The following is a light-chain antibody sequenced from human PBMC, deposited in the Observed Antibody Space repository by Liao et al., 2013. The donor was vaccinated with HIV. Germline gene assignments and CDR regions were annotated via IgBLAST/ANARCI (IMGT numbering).Light chain of an antibody. CDR2: QDN. CDR3: QAWDSGPAV. Sequence: SYDLTQPPSVSVSPGQTASITCSGDKLGDKYACWYQQKAGQSPVLVLYQDNKRPSGIPERFSGSNSGNTATLTISGTQAMDEAAYYCQAWDSGPAVFGGGTKLTVL. CDR1: KLGDKY. J-gene: IGLJ2*01. V-gene: IGLV3-1*01.